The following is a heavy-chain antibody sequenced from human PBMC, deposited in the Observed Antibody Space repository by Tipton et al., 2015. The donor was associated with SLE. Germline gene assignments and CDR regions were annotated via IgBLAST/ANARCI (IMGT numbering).Heavy chain of an antibody. J-gene: IGHJ4*02. CDR2: THPSGAT. Sequence: TLSLTCTVSGRTVDGYYWSWIRQPPGKGLEWIGRTHPSGATDYNPSLRSRVTISVDTSKNQISLKLSSVTAAGTAVYYCAREGYSSGWYGDFDYWGQGTLVTVSS. CDR3: AREGYSSGWYGDFDY. V-gene: IGHV4-4*07. D-gene: IGHD6-19*01. CDR1: GRTVDGYY.